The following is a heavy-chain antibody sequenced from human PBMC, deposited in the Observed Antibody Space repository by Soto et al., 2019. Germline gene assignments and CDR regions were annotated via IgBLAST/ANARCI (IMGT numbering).Heavy chain of an antibody. Sequence: SETLSLTCAVYGGSFSGYYWSWIRQPPGKGLEWIGEINHSGSTNYNPSLKSRVTISVDTSKNQFSLKLSSVTAADTAVYYCARDAAGDHFDYWGQGTLVTVSS. CDR1: GGSFSGYY. V-gene: IGHV4-34*09. J-gene: IGHJ4*02. CDR3: ARDAAGDHFDY. D-gene: IGHD6-25*01. CDR2: INHSGST.